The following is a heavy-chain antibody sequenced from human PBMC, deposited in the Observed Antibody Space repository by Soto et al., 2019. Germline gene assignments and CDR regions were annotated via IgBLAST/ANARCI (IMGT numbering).Heavy chain of an antibody. D-gene: IGHD1-26*01. Sequence: PGGSLRLSCAASGFTFSSYSMNWVRQAPGKGLEWVSYISSSSSTIYYADSVKGRFTISRDNAKNSLYLQMNSLRDEDTAVYYCARASGSYYNYYYGMDVWGQGTTVTVSS. J-gene: IGHJ6*02. CDR3: ARASGSYYNYYYGMDV. CDR2: ISSSSSTI. V-gene: IGHV3-48*02. CDR1: GFTFSSYS.